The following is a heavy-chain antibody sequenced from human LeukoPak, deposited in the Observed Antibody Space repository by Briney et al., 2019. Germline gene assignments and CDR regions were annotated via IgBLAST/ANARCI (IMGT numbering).Heavy chain of an antibody. D-gene: IGHD6-19*01. CDR1: GGTSSNYA. CDR2: IIPIFGTA. CDR3: ARSPRLAVAGAGCFDY. J-gene: IGHJ4*02. V-gene: IGHV1-69*13. Sequence: SVKVSCNDSGGTSSNYAASWVRHAPGQGLEWMGGIIPIFGTANYAQKFQGRVTITADESTSTAYMELSSLRSEDTAVYYCARSPRLAVAGAGCFDYWGQGTLVTVSS.